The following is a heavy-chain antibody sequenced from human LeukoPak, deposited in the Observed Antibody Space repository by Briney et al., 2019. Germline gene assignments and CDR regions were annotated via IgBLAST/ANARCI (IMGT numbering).Heavy chain of an antibody. CDR3: AGRRRYCSSTSCYNGWFDP. CDR1: GGSISSYY. J-gene: IGHJ5*02. V-gene: IGHV4-59*01. D-gene: IGHD2-2*02. Sequence: SETLSLTCTVSGGSISSYYWSWIRQPPGEGLEWIGYIYYSGSTNYNPSLKSRVTISVDTSKNQFSLKLSSVTAADTAVYYCAGRRRYCSSTSCYNGWFDPWGQGTLVTVSS. CDR2: IYYSGST.